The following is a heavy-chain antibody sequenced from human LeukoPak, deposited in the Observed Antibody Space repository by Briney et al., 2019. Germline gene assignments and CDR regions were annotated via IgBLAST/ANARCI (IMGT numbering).Heavy chain of an antibody. CDR3: ARAWWELRAQTDTLPDY. CDR1: KFIFSNYA. Sequence: GGSLRLSCAASKFIFSNYAMHWVRQAPGKGLEWVAVISYDGSDEYYADSVKGRFTISRDNSKNTLYLQMNSLRAEDTAVYYCARAWWELRAQTDTLPDYWGQGTLVTVSS. J-gene: IGHJ4*02. V-gene: IGHV3-30*04. CDR2: ISYDGSDE. D-gene: IGHD1-26*01.